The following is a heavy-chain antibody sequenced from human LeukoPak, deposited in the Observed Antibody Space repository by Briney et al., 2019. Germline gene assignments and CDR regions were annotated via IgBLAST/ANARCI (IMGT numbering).Heavy chain of an antibody. V-gene: IGHV4-31*03. J-gene: IGHJ6*02. D-gene: IGHD4-4*01. CDR1: GGSIRSGDYS. CDR3: ARDYTETSSLNFRNYYYYGMDI. CDR2: IYYSGST. Sequence: PSETLSLTCTVSGGSIRSGDYSWNWIRQHPGKGLEWIGYIYYSGSTYYNPSLTSRVTMSVDTSKNQFSLKLSSVTAADTAIYYCARDYTETSSLNFRNYYYYGMDIWGQGTTVIVSS.